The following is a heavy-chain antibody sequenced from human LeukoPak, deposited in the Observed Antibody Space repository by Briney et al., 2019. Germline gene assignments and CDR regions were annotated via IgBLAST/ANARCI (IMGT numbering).Heavy chain of an antibody. CDR1: GFTFSSYW. J-gene: IGHJ2*01. Sequence: GGSLRLSCAASGFTFSSYWMSWVRQAPGKGLEWVANIKQDGSEKYYVDSVKGRFTISRDNAKKSLYLQMNTLRAEDTAVYYCARDYPGYYRPWYSDLWGRGTLVTVSS. V-gene: IGHV3-7*01. CDR3: ARDYPGYYRPWYSDL. CDR2: IKQDGSEK. D-gene: IGHD3-9*01.